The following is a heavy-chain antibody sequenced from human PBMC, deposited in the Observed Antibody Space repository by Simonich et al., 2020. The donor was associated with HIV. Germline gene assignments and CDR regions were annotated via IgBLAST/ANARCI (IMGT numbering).Heavy chain of an antibody. CDR1: GYSISSGYY. CDR2: INHSGST. D-gene: IGHD3-16*01. CDR3: ARGRGIRYFDL. J-gene: IGHJ2*01. V-gene: IGHV4-38-2*01. Sequence: QVQLQESGPGLVKPSETLSLTCAVSGYSISSGYYWSWIRQPPGKGLEWIGEINHSGSTNYNPSLKSRVTISVDTAKNQFSLKLSAVTAADTAVYYCARGRGIRYFDLWGRGTLVTVSS.